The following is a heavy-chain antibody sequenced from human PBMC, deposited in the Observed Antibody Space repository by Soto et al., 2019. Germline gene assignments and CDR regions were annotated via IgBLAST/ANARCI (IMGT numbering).Heavy chain of an antibody. CDR2: IGGYKGNT. J-gene: IGHJ4*02. Sequence: ASVKVSCKASGYTFTNYGVSWVRQAPGQGLEWMGWIGGYKGNTNYAQKLQGRVTLTTDTSTSTAYMELSRLRSDDTAVYYCAITYYYDSSGYTLDYWGQGTLVTVSS. V-gene: IGHV1-18*01. D-gene: IGHD3-22*01. CDR1: GYTFTNYG. CDR3: AITYYYDSSGYTLDY.